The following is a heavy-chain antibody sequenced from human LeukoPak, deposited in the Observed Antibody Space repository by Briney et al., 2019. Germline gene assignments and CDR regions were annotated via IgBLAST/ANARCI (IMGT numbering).Heavy chain of an antibody. Sequence: GGSLRLSCAASGFTVSSNYMSWVRQAPGKGLEWVSIICSGNITCYADSVKGRFTISRDNAKNSLYLQMNSLRAEDTAVYYCATPYYYDSSGYDYWGQGTLVTVSS. J-gene: IGHJ4*02. V-gene: IGHV3-53*01. D-gene: IGHD3-22*01. CDR2: ICSGNIT. CDR1: GFTVSSNY. CDR3: ATPYYYDSSGYDY.